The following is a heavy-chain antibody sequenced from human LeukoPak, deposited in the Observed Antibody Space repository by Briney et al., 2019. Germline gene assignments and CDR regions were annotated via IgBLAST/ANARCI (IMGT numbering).Heavy chain of an antibody. CDR2: IYYSGST. CDR3: ARGGQLLLPYYFDY. CDR1: GGSISSYY. D-gene: IGHD2-2*01. J-gene: IGHJ4*02. V-gene: IGHV4-59*01. Sequence: SETLSLACTVSGGSISSYYWSWIRQPPGKGREWIGYIYYSGSTNYNPSLKSRVTISVDTSKNQFSLKLSSVTAADTAVYYCARGGQLLLPYYFDYWGQGTLVTVSS.